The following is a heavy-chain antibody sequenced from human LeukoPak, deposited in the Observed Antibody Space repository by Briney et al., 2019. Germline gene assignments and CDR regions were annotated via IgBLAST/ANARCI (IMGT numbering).Heavy chain of an antibody. D-gene: IGHD3-10*01. CDR1: GFTFSSYW. J-gene: IGHJ6*03. CDR2: IKQDGSEK. Sequence: GGSLRLSCAASGFTFSSYWMSWVRQAPGKGLEWVANIKQDGSEKYYVDSVKGRFTISRDNAKNSLYLQMNSLRAEDTAVYYCARGLSPYYYYYYYYMDVWGKGTTVTVSS. V-gene: IGHV3-7*01. CDR3: ARGLSPYYYYYYYYMDV.